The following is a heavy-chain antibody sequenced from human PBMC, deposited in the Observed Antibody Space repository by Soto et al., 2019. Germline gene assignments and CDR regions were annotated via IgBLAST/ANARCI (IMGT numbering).Heavy chain of an antibody. CDR1: GYTFTGYY. V-gene: IGHV1-2*02. CDR3: ARQTGIAVAASVNWFDP. CDR2: INPNSGGT. D-gene: IGHD6-19*01. J-gene: IGHJ5*02. Sequence: ASVKVSCKASGYTFTGYYMHWVRQAPGQGLEWMGWINPNSGGTNYAQKFQGRVTMTRDTSISTAYMELSRLRSEDTAVYYCARQTGIAVAASVNWFDPWGQGTLVTVSS.